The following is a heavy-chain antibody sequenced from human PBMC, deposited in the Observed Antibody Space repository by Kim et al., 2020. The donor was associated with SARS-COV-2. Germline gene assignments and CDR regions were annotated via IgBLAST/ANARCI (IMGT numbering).Heavy chain of an antibody. Sequence: SETLSLTCTVSGGSVSRGNYHWSWIRQSPGKGLEWIGYIMSSGTTDYNPSLKSRVTMSVDISKNQFSLKLSSVTAADTAVYYCASLVAGAGGAGNWGQGTLVTVSS. J-gene: IGHJ4*02. D-gene: IGHD6-13*01. CDR2: IMSSGTT. CDR3: ASLVAGAGGAGN. V-gene: IGHV4-61*01. CDR1: GGSVSRGNYH.